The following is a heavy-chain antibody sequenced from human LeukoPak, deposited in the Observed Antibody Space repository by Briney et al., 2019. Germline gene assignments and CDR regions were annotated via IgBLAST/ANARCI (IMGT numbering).Heavy chain of an antibody. J-gene: IGHJ4*02. V-gene: IGHV4-39*07. CDR1: GGSISSSSYY. D-gene: IGHD3-22*01. CDR3: ARSDYDRNLDY. CDR2: IYYSGST. Sequence: PSETLSLTCTVSGGSISSSSYYWGWIRQPPGKGLEWIGSIYYSGSTYYNPSLKSRVTISVDTSKNQFSLKLSSVTAADTAVYYCARSDYDRNLDYWGQGTLVTVSS.